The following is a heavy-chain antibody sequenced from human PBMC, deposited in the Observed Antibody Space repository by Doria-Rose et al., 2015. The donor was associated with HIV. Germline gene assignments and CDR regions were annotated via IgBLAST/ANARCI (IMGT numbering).Heavy chain of an antibody. CDR3: ARIKSSRWYHKYYFDF. CDR1: GVSLSSPGMG. CDR2: IFSDDER. V-gene: IGHV2-26*01. J-gene: IGHJ4*02. D-gene: IGHD6-13*01. Sequence: SGPVLVKPTETLTLTCTVSGVSLSSPGMGVSWIRQPPGKALEWLANIFSDDERSCKTSLKSRLTISRDTSKSQVVLTMTDMDPVDTATYYCARIKSSRWYHKYYFDFWGQGTLVIVSA.